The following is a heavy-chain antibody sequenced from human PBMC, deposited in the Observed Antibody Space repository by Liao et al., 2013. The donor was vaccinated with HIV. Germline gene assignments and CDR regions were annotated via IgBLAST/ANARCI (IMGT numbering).Heavy chain of an antibody. D-gene: IGHD3-3*01. CDR2: IYYSGST. CDR1: GGSFSRSSYY. J-gene: IGHJ5*02. CDR3: ARTDQYYDFWNGYENWFDP. V-gene: IGHV4-39*07. Sequence: QLQLQESGPGLVKASETLSLTCTVSGGSFSRSSYYWGWIRQSPGKGLEWIGSIYYSGSTYYNPSLKSRVTISEDTSKNQFSLKLSSVTAADTAVYYCARTDQYYDFWNGYENWFDPWGQGTLVTVSS.